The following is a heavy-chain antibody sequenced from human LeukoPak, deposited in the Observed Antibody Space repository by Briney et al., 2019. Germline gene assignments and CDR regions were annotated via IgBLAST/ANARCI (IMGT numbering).Heavy chain of an antibody. CDR3: AREGSGDYYFDY. Sequence: QPGGSLRLSCAAYWFTVSSNYMSWVRQAPGKGLEWVSVIYSGGSTYYADSVKGRFTISRDNSKNTLYLQMNSLRAEDTAVYYCAREGSGDYYFDYWGQGTLVTVSS. D-gene: IGHD4-17*01. V-gene: IGHV3-53*01. CDR2: IYSGGST. CDR1: WFTVSSNY. J-gene: IGHJ4*02.